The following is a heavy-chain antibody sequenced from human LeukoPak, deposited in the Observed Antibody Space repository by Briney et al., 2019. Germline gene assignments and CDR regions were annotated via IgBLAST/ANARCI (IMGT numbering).Heavy chain of an antibody. Sequence: PSETLSLTCTVSGDSINGYFWSWIRQPPGKGLEWIGYIYYSGGTNYNPSLKSRVTMSVDTSKNQFSLKLTSVSAADTAVYYCARQPSSWFTSFDSWGQGTLVTVSS. CDR3: ARQPSSWFTSFDS. D-gene: IGHD6-13*01. J-gene: IGHJ4*02. CDR2: IYYSGGT. CDR1: GDSINGYF. V-gene: IGHV4-59*08.